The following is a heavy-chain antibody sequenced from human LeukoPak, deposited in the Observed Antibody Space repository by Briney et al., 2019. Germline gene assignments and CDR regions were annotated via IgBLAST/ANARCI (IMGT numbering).Heavy chain of an antibody. CDR3: AIGRGYMSDRPPRFDY. V-gene: IGHV3-23*01. Sequence: PGGSLRLSCAASGFTFSSYAMSWVRQAPGKGLEWVSAISGSGDSTYYADSVKGRFTISRDNSKNTLYLQMNSLRAEDKPVYNCAIGRGYMSDRPPRFDYWGQGTLVTVSS. D-gene: IGHD6-13*01. CDR1: GFTFSSYA. J-gene: IGHJ4*02. CDR2: ISGSGDST.